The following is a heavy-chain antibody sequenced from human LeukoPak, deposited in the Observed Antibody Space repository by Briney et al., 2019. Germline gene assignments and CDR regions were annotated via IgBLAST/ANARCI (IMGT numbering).Heavy chain of an antibody. Sequence: ASVKVSCKASGYTFTGYYMHWVRQAPGQGLEWMGWMNPNSGNTGYAQKFQGRVTMTRNTSISTAYMELSSLRSEDTAVYYCARGYSSSWSLYDWFDPWGQGTLVTVSS. V-gene: IGHV1-8*02. J-gene: IGHJ5*02. D-gene: IGHD6-13*01. CDR1: GYTFTGYY. CDR2: MNPNSGNT. CDR3: ARGYSSSWSLYDWFDP.